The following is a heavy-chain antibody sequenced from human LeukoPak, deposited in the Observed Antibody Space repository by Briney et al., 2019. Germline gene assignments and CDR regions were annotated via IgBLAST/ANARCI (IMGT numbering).Heavy chain of an antibody. J-gene: IGHJ4*02. CDR3: ARHEGGYNSFDY. CDR2: IYYSGST. D-gene: IGHD5-24*01. V-gene: IGHV4-59*08. CDR1: GGSISSYY. Sequence: SEALSLTCTVSGGSISSYYWSWIRQPPGKGLEWIGYIYYSGSTNYNPSLKSRVTISVDTSKNQFSLKLSSVTAADTAVYYCARHEGGYNSFDYWGQGTLVTVSS.